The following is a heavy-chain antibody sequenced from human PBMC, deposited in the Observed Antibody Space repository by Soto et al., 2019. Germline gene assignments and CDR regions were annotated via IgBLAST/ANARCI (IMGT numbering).Heavy chain of an antibody. CDR1: GGSISSSSYY. Sequence: QLQLQESGPGLMKPSETLSLTCTVSGGSISSSSYYWGWIRQPPGKGLEWIGNIYYSGSTYYTPSLKSRVTISVDTSKNQFPLKLSSVTAADTAVYYCARRYSYYGSGSEDAFHIWGQGTMVTVSS. CDR3: ARRYSYYGSGSEDAFHI. V-gene: IGHV4-39*01. CDR2: IYYSGST. J-gene: IGHJ3*02. D-gene: IGHD3-10*01.